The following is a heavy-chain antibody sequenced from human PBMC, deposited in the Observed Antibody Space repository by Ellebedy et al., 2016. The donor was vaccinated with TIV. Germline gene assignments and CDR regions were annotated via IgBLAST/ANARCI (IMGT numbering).Heavy chain of an antibody. D-gene: IGHD2-15*01. CDR1: GASIATYY. CDR3: ARDEVGYCSGGSCWTGFDP. CDR2: VYHTGTT. Sequence: SETLSLTCTVSGASIATYYWSWIRQSPGKGLEWIGYVYHTGTTSYNPSLKSRLPISADTSRNQFSLNLRSVTAADTAVYHCARDEVGYCSGGSCWTGFDPWGQGTLVTVSS. J-gene: IGHJ5*02. V-gene: IGHV4-59*01.